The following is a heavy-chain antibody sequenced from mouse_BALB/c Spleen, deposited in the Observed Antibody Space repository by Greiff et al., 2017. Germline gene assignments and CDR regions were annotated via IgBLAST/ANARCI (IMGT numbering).Heavy chain of an antibody. CDR2: ISSGSSTI. CDR1: GFTFSSFG. D-gene: IGHD2-3*01. CDR3: ARDFYDGYYGAMDY. J-gene: IGHJ4*01. Sequence: EVKLMESGGGLVQPGGSRKLSCAASGFTFSSFGMHWVRQAPEKGLEWVAYISSGSSTIYYADTVKGRFTISRDNPKNTLFLQMTSLRSEDTAMYYCARDFYDGYYGAMDYWGQGTSVTVSS. V-gene: IGHV5-17*02.